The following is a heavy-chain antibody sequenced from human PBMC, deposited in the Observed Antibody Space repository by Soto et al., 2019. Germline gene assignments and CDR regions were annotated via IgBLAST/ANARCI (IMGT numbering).Heavy chain of an antibody. Sequence: GGSLRLSCADSGFTFSNYAMTWVRQAPGKGLEWASVISGSGGTTHYADSVKGRFTISRDNSKNTLYLQMNSLRAEDTAVYYCAKPNLYCSSTSCYDSWGQGTLVTVSS. D-gene: IGHD2-2*01. CDR1: GFTFSNYA. V-gene: IGHV3-23*01. CDR2: ISGSGGTT. J-gene: IGHJ4*02. CDR3: AKPNLYCSSTSCYDS.